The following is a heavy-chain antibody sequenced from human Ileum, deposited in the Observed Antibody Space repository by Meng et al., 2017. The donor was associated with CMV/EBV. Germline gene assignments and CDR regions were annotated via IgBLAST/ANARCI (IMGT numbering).Heavy chain of an antibody. V-gene: IGHV4-34*01. CDR2: INHSGST. J-gene: IGHJ4*02. CDR1: CSGYY. CDR3: ARGRDDIYYDSSGYYFDY. Sequence: CSGYYWSWIRQTPGKGLEWIGEINHSGSTNYNPSLKSRVTISVDTSKNQFSLKLSSVTAADTAVYYCARGRDDIYYDSSGYYFDYWGQGTLVTVSS. D-gene: IGHD3-22*01.